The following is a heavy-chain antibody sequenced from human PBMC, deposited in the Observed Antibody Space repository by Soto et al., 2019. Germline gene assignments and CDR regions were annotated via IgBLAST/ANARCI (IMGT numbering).Heavy chain of an antibody. D-gene: IGHD4-4*01. J-gene: IGHJ4*02. CDR2: IYSGGST. CDR1: GFTVSSNY. CDR3: AIQQVTPEVRFDY. Sequence: PVGSLRLSCAASGFTVSSNYMSWVRQAPGKGLEWVSVIYSGGSTYYADSVKGRFTISRDNSKNTLYLQMNSLRAEDTAVYYCAIQQVTPEVRFDYWGQGTLVTVSS. V-gene: IGHV3-53*01.